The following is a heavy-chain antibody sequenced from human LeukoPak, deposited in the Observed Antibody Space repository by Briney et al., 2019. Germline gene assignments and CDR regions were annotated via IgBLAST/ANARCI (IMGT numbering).Heavy chain of an antibody. Sequence: GGSLRLSCAASGFTFSDYYMSWIRQAPGKGLEWVSYISSSSSYTNYADSVKGRFTISRDNAKNSLYLQMNSLRAKDTAVYYCARVPIVVVPAAQTYYFDYWGQGTLVTVSS. D-gene: IGHD2-2*01. CDR1: GFTFSDYY. CDR2: ISSSSSYT. J-gene: IGHJ4*02. CDR3: ARVPIVVVPAAQTYYFDY. V-gene: IGHV3-11*06.